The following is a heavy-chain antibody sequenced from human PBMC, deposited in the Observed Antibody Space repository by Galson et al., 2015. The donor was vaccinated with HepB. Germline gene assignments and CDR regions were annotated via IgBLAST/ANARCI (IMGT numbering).Heavy chain of an antibody. V-gene: IGHV4-39*07. Sequence: ETLSLTCTVSGGSIRSGSYYWGWVRQPPGKGLEWIGSLYYTGSTYYNPSLKSRFPISVDTSMNQFSLKLSSVTAADTAVYYCAREGDIGVVRGSRPNDAFEIWGQGTRVTVSS. J-gene: IGHJ3*02. CDR2: LYYTGST. CDR3: AREGDIGVVRGSRPNDAFEI. D-gene: IGHD2-15*01. CDR1: GGSIRSGSYY.